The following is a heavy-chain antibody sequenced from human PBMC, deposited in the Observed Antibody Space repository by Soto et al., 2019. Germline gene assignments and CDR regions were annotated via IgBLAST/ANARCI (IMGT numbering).Heavy chain of an antibody. D-gene: IGHD6-13*01. J-gene: IGHJ4*01. CDR2: IKQDGSEE. V-gene: IGHV3-7*03. CDR1: GFSFSTYW. Sequence: PGVSLRLPLASSGFSFSTYWMSWFRQAPGKGLQWVANIKQDGSEEYYVASVKGRFTIFRDNAKNSLYLQMNTLRAEDTAVYYCARVAVPIARNDYWGHGTLVTVSS. CDR3: ARVAVPIARNDY.